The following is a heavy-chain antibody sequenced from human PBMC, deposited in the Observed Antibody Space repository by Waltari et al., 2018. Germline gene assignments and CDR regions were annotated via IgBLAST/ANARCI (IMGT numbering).Heavy chain of an antibody. CDR2: INHSGST. V-gene: IGHV4-34*01. Sequence: QVQLQQWGAGLLKPSETLSLTCAVYGGSFSGYYWSWIRQPPGKGLEWIGEINHSGSTNYNPSLKSRVTISVDTSKNQFSLKLSSVTAADTAVYYCARGGRNYYGSGSWFDPWGQGTLVTVSS. CDR1: GGSFSGYY. CDR3: ARGGRNYYGSGSWFDP. J-gene: IGHJ5*02. D-gene: IGHD3-10*01.